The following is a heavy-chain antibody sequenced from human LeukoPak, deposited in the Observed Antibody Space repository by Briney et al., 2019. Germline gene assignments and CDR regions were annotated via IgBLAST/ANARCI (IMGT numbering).Heavy chain of an antibody. J-gene: IGHJ4*02. V-gene: IGHV3-23*01. CDR2: ISGSGGST. Sequence: GGSLRLSCAASGFAFSSYAMSWVRQAPGKGLEWVSAISGSGGSTYYADSVKGRFTISRDNSKNTLYLQMNSLRSEDTAVYYCARVYGSGSYDTYYFDYWGQGTLVTVSS. D-gene: IGHD3-10*01. CDR3: ARVYGSGSYDTYYFDY. CDR1: GFAFSSYA.